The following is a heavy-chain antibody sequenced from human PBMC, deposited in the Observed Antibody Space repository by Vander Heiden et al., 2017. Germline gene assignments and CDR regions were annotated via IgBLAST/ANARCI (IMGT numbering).Heavy chain of an antibody. CDR2: INHSGST. Sequence: VPLQPRGAGPLEPSETPSLPPGVFGGALSGFYWSWIRQPPGKGLEWIGEINHSGSTNYNPSLKSRVTISVDTSKNQFSLKLSSVTAADTAVYYCAGVGYKSTYYYDSSGYYYFDYWGQGTLVTVS. CDR3: AGVGYKSTYYYDSSGYYYFDY. D-gene: IGHD3-22*01. CDR1: GGALSGFY. J-gene: IGHJ4*02. V-gene: IGHV4-34*01.